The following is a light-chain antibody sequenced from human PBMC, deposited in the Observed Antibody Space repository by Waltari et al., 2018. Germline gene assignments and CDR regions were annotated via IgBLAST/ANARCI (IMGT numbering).Light chain of an antibody. V-gene: IGKV1-5*03. CDR2: KAS. CDR3: QQYHSYRT. Sequence: DIQMTQSPSTLSASVGDRLSITCRASQSISTWLAWYQQKPGKAPKLLIYKASTLESGVPSSFSGSGSGTEFTLTISSLQPDDCATYYCQQYHSYRTFGQGTKVEIK. CDR1: QSISTW. J-gene: IGKJ1*01.